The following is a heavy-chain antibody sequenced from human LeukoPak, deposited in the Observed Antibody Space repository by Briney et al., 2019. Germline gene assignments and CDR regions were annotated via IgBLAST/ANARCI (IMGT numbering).Heavy chain of an antibody. CDR3: ARRAKHYYYYMDV. CDR2: IYTSGST. J-gene: IGHJ6*03. V-gene: IGHV4-4*09. CDR1: GGSISSYY. Sequence: SETLSLTCTVSGGSISSYYWSWIRQPPGKGLEWIGYIYTSGSTNYNPSLKSRVTISVDTSKNQFSLKLSSVTAADTAVYYCARRAKHYYYYMDVWGKGTTVTVSS.